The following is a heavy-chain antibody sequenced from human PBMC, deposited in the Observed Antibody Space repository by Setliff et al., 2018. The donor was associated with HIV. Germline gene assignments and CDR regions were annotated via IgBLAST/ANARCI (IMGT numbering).Heavy chain of an antibody. Sequence: SETLSLTCAVYGGPFSGYWSWIRQSPGKGLEWLGEINHSGSTNYNPSLKSRVTISVDTSKNQFSLKLSSVTAADTAVFYCARLTTTYYYDSSAYYHPVWGQGTLVTVSS. CDR3: ARLTTTYYYDSSAYYHPV. CDR1: GGPFSGY. J-gene: IGHJ4*02. CDR2: INHSGST. V-gene: IGHV4-34*01. D-gene: IGHD3-22*01.